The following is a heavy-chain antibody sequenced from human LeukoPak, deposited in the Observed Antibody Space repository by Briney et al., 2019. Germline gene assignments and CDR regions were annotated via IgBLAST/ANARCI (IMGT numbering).Heavy chain of an antibody. D-gene: IGHD6-6*01. CDR3: ARGRGYSSSSRFDY. V-gene: IGHV4-4*07. Sequence: PSETLSLTCTVSGGSISSYYWSWIRQPAGKGLEWIGRIYTSGSTNYNPSHKSRVTMSVDTSKNQFSLKLSSVTAADTAVYYCARGRGYSSSSRFDYWGQGTLVTVSS. CDR1: GGSISSYY. J-gene: IGHJ4*02. CDR2: IYTSGST.